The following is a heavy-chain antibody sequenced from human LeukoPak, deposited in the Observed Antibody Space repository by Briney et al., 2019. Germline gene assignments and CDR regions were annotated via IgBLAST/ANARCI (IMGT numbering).Heavy chain of an antibody. CDR1: GFTFSSYS. CDR3: ASSGGIAVHDY. D-gene: IGHD6-19*01. V-gene: IGHV3-30*03. Sequence: GGSLRLSCAASGFTFSSYSMNWVRQAPGKGLEWVAVISYDGSNKYYADSVKGRFTISRDNSKNTLYLQMNSLRAEDTAVYYCASSGGIAVHDYWGQGTLVTVSS. J-gene: IGHJ4*02. CDR2: ISYDGSNK.